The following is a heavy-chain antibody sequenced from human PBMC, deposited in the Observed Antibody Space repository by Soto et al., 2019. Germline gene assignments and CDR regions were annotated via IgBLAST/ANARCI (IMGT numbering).Heavy chain of an antibody. J-gene: IGHJ4*02. CDR3: ARGRTVRNYADDSSDYFYLFDY. V-gene: IGHV4-59*01. CDR2: VYYTGST. D-gene: IGHD3-22*01. Sequence: LSLTCTVSGDSISTFYWGWMRQSPGKELEWIGYVYYTGSTNYNPSLKSRVTISVDRSKNQFSLKLTSANAADTAVYYCARGRTVRNYADDSSDYFYLFDYWGQRTQVTVSS. CDR1: GDSISTFY.